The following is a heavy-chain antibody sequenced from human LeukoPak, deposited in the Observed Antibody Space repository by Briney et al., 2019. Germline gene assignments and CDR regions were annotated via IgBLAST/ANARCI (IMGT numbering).Heavy chain of an antibody. J-gene: IGHJ4*02. Sequence: GGSLRLSCAASGFTFSSYWMSWVRQAPGKGLEWVANIKQDGSEKYYVDSVKGRFTISRDNAKNSLYLQMNSLRAEDTAVYYCARDRSPLSRVLGYWGQGTLVTVSS. CDR1: GFTFSSYW. CDR3: ARDRSPLSRVLGY. D-gene: IGHD2-8*01. CDR2: IKQDGSEK. V-gene: IGHV3-7*01.